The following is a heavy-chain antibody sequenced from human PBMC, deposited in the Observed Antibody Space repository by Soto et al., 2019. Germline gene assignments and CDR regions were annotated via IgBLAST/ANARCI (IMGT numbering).Heavy chain of an antibody. V-gene: IGHV1-3*01. CDR2: INAGSGNT. Sequence: GASVKVSCKASGYTSTNYGMHWVRQAPGQRLEWMGWINAGSGNTKYSQKFQGRITITRDTSASTVYMELSSLRSEDTAVYYCARDRYSSSWYPEGSHYYYGMDVWGQGTTVTVSS. J-gene: IGHJ6*02. CDR1: GYTSTNYG. D-gene: IGHD6-13*01. CDR3: ARDRYSSSWYPEGSHYYYGMDV.